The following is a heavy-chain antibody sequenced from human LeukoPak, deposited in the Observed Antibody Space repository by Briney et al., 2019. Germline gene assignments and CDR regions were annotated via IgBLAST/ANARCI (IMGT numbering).Heavy chain of an antibody. D-gene: IGHD3-22*01. J-gene: IGHJ4*02. CDR2: IFHSAST. V-gene: IGHV4-30-2*01. Sequence: SETLSLTCAVSGGSVSSDDYSWGWIRQPPGRGLEWIGYIFHSASTYHNLSLRSRVTISLDRSKNQFSLKMSSVTAADTAVYYCARGYDSSGQTGRYYFDHWGQGTLVTVSS. CDR1: GGSVSSDDYS. CDR3: ARGYDSSGQTGRYYFDH.